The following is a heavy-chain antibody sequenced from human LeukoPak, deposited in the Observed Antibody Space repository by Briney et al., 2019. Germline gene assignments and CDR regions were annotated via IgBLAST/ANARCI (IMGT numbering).Heavy chain of an antibody. V-gene: IGHV3-74*01. CDR1: GFTFSSYW. J-gene: IGHJ3*02. CDR3: ARVSAFDI. Sequence: PGGSLRLSCAASGFTFSSYWMHWVRQAPGKGLVWVSRIKSDGSSTNYADSVKGRFTVSRDNAKNTLYLQMNSLRAEDTAVYYCARVSAFDIWGQGTMVTVSS. CDR2: IKSDGSST.